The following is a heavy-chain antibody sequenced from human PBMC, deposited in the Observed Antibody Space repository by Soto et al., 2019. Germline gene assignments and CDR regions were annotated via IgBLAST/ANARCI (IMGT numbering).Heavy chain of an antibody. CDR2: IYYSGST. D-gene: IGHD5-18*01. J-gene: IGHJ6*02. CDR3: ARAMVKDFYYGMDV. CDR1: GGSISSGGYY. V-gene: IGHV4-31*03. Sequence: SETLSLTCTVSGGSISSGGYYWSWIRQHPGKGLEWIGYIYYSGSTYYNPSLKSRVTISVDTSKNQFSLKLSSVTAADTAVYYCARAMVKDFYYGMDVWGQGTTVTVSS.